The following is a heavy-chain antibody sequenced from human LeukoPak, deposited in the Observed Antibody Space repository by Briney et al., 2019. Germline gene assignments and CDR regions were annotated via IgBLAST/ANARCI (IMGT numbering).Heavy chain of an antibody. CDR2: ISGSGGST. CDR1: GFTFSSYA. Sequence: GGSLRLSCAASGFTFSSYAMSWVRQAPGKGLEWVSAISGSGGSTYYADSVKGRFTISRDNSKNTLYLQMNSLRAEDTAVYYCARDYSSSWYPYYYGMDVWGQGTTVTVSS. V-gene: IGHV3-23*01. CDR3: ARDYSSSWYPYYYGMDV. J-gene: IGHJ6*02. D-gene: IGHD6-13*01.